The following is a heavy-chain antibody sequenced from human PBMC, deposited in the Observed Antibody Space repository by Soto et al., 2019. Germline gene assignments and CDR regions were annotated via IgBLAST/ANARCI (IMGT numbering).Heavy chain of an antibody. CDR1: GGSFRGYH. CDR3: ARGGYTSGWFRF. D-gene: IGHD6-19*01. V-gene: IGHV4-34*01. Sequence: APLSLTCAVHGGSFRGYHWTWIRQPPGKGLEWIGEINNSGSTNDNPSLKSRVTISRDTSKNQFSLSLSSVTAADTAIYYCARGGYTSGWFRFWGQGILVTVSS. J-gene: IGHJ4*02. CDR2: INNSGST.